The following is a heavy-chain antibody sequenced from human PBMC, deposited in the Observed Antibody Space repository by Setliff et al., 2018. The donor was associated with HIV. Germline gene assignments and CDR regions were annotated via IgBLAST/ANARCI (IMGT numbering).Heavy chain of an antibody. Sequence: SETLSLTCTVSGGSISSSSYYWGWIRQPPGKGLEWIGNIYYTGNTYYNPSLKSRVTISVDTSKNQFSLKLSSVTAADTAVYYCARGAQWIDYWGQGTLVTVS. D-gene: IGHD6-19*01. V-gene: IGHV4-39*01. CDR2: IYYTGNT. CDR3: ARGAQWIDY. CDR1: GGSISSSSYY. J-gene: IGHJ4*02.